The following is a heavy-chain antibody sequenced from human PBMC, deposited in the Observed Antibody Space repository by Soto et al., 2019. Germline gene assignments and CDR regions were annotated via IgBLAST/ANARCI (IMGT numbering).Heavy chain of an antibody. D-gene: IGHD3-9*01. CDR2: IYYSGST. Sequence: PSETLSLTCTVSGGSISSYYWSWIRQPPGKGLEWIGYIYYSGSTNYNPSLKSRVTISVDTSKNQFSLKLSSVTAADTAVYYCARDREYYDILNGRPYYYGMDVWGQGTTVTVYS. CDR3: ARDREYYDILNGRPYYYGMDV. CDR1: GGSISSYY. J-gene: IGHJ6*02. V-gene: IGHV4-59*01.